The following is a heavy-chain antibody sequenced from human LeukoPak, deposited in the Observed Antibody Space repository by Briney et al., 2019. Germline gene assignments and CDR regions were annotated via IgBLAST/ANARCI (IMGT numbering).Heavy chain of an antibody. CDR2: IKSDGST. J-gene: IGHJ4*02. Sequence: GGSLRLSCAASGFTFSSYWMHWVRQTPGKGVVWVSRIKSDGSTIYADSVKGRFTISRDNARNTLYLQMNSLRAEDTAVYYCARGSWAVAGNDYWGQGTLVTVSS. CDR1: GFTFSSYW. D-gene: IGHD6-19*01. V-gene: IGHV3-74*01. CDR3: ARGSWAVAGNDY.